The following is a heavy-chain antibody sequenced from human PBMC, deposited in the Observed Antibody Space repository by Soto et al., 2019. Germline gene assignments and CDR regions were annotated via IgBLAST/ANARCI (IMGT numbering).Heavy chain of an antibody. J-gene: IGHJ4*02. Sequence: QVQLVESGGGLVKPGGSLRLSCAASGFTFSEYYMSWIRQAPGKGLEWVSYISSSGSTIYYADSVKGRFTISRDNAKNSLYLQMNSLRAEDTAVYYCARAPSFGELSDPSLYLDYWGQGTLVTVSS. CDR1: GFTFSEYY. D-gene: IGHD3-10*01. CDR3: ARAPSFGELSDPSLYLDY. CDR2: ISSSGSTI. V-gene: IGHV3-11*01.